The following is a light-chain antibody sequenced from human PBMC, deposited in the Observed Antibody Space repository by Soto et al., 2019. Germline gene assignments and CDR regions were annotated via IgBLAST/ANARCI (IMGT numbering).Light chain of an antibody. J-gene: IGKJ4*01. V-gene: IGKV3-20*01. CDR3: QQYDTSPLT. CDR2: AAS. Sequence: EIVLTQSPGTLSLSPRERATLSCRASQSVRSSYLAWYQQKPGQAPSLLIYAASSRATGIPDRFSGSGSGTDFTLTIIILEPEDFAVYYCQQYDTSPLTFGGGTKVEIK. CDR1: QSVRSSY.